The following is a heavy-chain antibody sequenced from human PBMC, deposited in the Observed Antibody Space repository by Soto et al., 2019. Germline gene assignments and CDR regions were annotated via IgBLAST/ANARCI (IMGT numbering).Heavy chain of an antibody. CDR3: ARGGNYYFDY. V-gene: IGHV4-59*01. CDR1: GGSISTSY. J-gene: IGHJ4*02. D-gene: IGHD1-7*01. Sequence: SETLSLTCTVPGGSISTSYWSWIRQPPGKGLEWIGYVYYSGSTNYNPSLKSRVTISVDTSKNQFSLKLGSVTAADTAVYYCARGGNYYFDYWGQGTLVTVSS. CDR2: VYYSGST.